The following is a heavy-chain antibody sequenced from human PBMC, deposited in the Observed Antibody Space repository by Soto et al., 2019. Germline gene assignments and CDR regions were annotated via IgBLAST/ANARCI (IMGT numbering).Heavy chain of an antibody. J-gene: IGHJ6*02. CDR3: ANDTAMATDYYYYGMDV. CDR2: ISYDGSNK. V-gene: IGHV3-30*18. Sequence: QVQLVESGGGVVQPGRSLRLSCAASGFTFSSYGMHWVRQAPGKGLERVAVISYDGSNKYYADSVKGRFTISRDNSKNTLYLQMNSLRAEDTAVYYCANDTAMATDYYYYGMDVWGQGTTVNVSS. D-gene: IGHD5-18*01. CDR1: GFTFSSYG.